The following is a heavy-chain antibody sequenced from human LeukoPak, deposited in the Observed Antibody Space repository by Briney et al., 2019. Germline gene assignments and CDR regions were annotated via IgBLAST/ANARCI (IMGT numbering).Heavy chain of an antibody. CDR2: IWYDGSNK. J-gene: IGHJ3*01. Sequence: GGSLRPSCAASRFTFSSHGIHWVRQAPGKGLEWVTVIWYDGSNKYYADSVKGRFTISRDNSKNTADLQMNSLSAEDTAVYYCARESLSDSRGQGGGFDLWGQGTMVTVSS. CDR3: ARESLSDSRGQGGGFDL. D-gene: IGHD3-22*01. V-gene: IGHV3-33*01. CDR1: RFTFSSHG.